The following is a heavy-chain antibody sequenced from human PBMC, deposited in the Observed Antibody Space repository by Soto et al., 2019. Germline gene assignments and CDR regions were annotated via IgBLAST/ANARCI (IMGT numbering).Heavy chain of an antibody. CDR1: GLTFSSYG. Sequence: GGSLRLSCADSGLTFSSYGMHWVRQAPGKGLEWVAVISYDGSYQYYGDSVKGRFTISRDNWRSTLYLQMNSLRAEDTGVYYCVRDDDNDDNGLEYWGQGILVTVSS. V-gene: IGHV3-33*08. D-gene: IGHD1-1*01. CDR2: ISYDGSYQ. CDR3: VRDDDNDDNGLEY. J-gene: IGHJ4*02.